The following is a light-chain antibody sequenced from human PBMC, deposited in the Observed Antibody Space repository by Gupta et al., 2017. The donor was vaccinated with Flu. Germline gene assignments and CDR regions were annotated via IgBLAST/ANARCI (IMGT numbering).Light chain of an antibody. V-gene: IGKV1-12*01. CDR3: QQANTFPYT. CDR1: QAVSSW. Sequence: IQLTQSPSSVSASVGDGVTISCRASQAVSSWVAWYQQKPGKAPKLLIYAASTLQSGVPSRFSGSGSGTDFTLTIRSLQPEDSATYYCQQANTFPYTFGQGTXLEIK. CDR2: AAS. J-gene: IGKJ2*01.